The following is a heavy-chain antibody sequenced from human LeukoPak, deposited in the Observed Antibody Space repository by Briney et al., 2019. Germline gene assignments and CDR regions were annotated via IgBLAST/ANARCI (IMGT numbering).Heavy chain of an antibody. J-gene: IGHJ4*02. Sequence: PGGSLRLSCAASGFTFSRNGMTWVRQAPGKGLEWVSAISSSGSYIYYADSVKGRFTISRDNAKNSLYLQMNSLRAEDTAVYYCARDLYDYVWGSYRPPGPFDYWGQGTLVTVSS. CDR2: ISSSGSYI. V-gene: IGHV3-21*01. CDR1: GFTFSRNG. CDR3: ARDLYDYVWGSYRPPGPFDY. D-gene: IGHD3-16*02.